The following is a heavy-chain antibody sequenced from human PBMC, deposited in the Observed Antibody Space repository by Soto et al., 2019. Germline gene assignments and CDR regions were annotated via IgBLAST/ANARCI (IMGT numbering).Heavy chain of an antibody. CDR3: ARGRWLQLIYFDY. CDR1: GGPISSYY. Sequence: QVQLQESGPGLVKPSETLSLTCTVSGGPISSYYWSWIRQPPGKGLEWIGCIYYSGSTNYNPSLKSRVTISVDTSKNQFSLNLRSVTAADTAVYYCARGRWLQLIYFDYWGQGTLVTVSS. J-gene: IGHJ4*02. V-gene: IGHV4-59*01. D-gene: IGHD5-12*01. CDR2: IYYSGST.